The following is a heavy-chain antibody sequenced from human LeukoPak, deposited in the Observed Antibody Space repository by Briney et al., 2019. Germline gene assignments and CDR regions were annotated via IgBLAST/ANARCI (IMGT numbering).Heavy chain of an antibody. CDR2: TYYTGST. J-gene: IGHJ4*02. CDR1: GGSFSGYY. D-gene: IGHD3-3*01. CDR3: AGRDRITIFGVVD. V-gene: IGHV4-34*01. Sequence: PSETLSLTCAVYGGSFSGYYWGWVRQPPGKGLEWIGSTYYTGSTYYNPSLRRRVTISGDTSKNQFSLKLSSVTAADTAVYYCAGRDRITIFGVVDWGQGTLVTVSS.